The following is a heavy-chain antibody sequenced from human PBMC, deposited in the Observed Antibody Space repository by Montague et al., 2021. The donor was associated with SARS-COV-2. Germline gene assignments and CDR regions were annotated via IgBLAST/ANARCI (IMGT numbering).Heavy chain of an antibody. Sequence: SETLSLTCTVSISSSRYYWDWIRQPPGKGLEWIGSMYYSGNTYXXPSLXXXVTISVDTSKNQFSLKLSSVTAADTAVYYCARGRWEPVLGVIDHYYGMDVWGQGTTVTVSS. CDR2: MYYSGNT. V-gene: IGHV4-39*07. CDR1: ISSSRYY. CDR3: ARGRWEPVLGVIDHYYGMDV. D-gene: IGHD3-22*01. J-gene: IGHJ6*02.